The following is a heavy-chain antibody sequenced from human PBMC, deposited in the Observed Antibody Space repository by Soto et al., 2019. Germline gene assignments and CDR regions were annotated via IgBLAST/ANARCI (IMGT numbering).Heavy chain of an antibody. J-gene: IGHJ6*02. CDR1: GFSFSNYG. CDR3: ARDQISHFWSGFPPYYSYTMDV. D-gene: IGHD3-3*02. Sequence: QVQLVESGGGVIQPGKSLRLSCAASGFSFSNYGMHWVRLAPGRGLEWVAVISYDGSTKYYRDSVKGRITISRDNSINTLYLQMNSLRAEDTALYYCARDQISHFWSGFPPYYSYTMDVWGPGTTVTVSS. V-gene: IGHV3-30*03. CDR2: ISYDGSTK.